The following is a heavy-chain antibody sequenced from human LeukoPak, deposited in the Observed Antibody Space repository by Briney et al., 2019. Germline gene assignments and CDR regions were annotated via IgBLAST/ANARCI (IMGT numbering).Heavy chain of an antibody. Sequence: GRSLRLSCAASGFTFSSYAMHWVRQAPGKGLEWVSGINWVSGSIHYADSVKGRFTISRDNAKDTVYLQMNSLRAEDTAVYYCARVSIGWYSFDYWGQGTLVTVSS. J-gene: IGHJ4*02. CDR1: GFTFSSYA. CDR2: INWVSGSI. CDR3: ARVSIGWYSFDY. D-gene: IGHD6-19*01. V-gene: IGHV3-9*01.